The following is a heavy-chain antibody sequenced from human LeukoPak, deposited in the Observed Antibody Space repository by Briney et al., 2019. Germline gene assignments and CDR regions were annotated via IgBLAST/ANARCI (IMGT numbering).Heavy chain of an antibody. CDR2: ISTSSSTI. Sequence: PGGSLKLSCAVSGFTFSNYSINWVRQAPGKGLEWVPYISTSSSTIYYADSVKGRFTISRDNAKNSLSLQMNSLRAEDTAVYYCARLIRFPKLYYFDFWGQGTLVTVSS. J-gene: IGHJ4*02. CDR3: ARLIRFPKLYYFDF. V-gene: IGHV3-48*01. D-gene: IGHD3-3*01. CDR1: GFTFSNYS.